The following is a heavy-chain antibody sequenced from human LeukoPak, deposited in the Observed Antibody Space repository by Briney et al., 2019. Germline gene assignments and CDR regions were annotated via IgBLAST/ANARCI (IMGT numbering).Heavy chain of an antibody. Sequence: SVKVSCKASGGTFSSYDISWVRQAPGQGLEWMGGIIPIFGTANYAQKFQGRVTITTDESTSTAYMELSSLRSEDTAVYYCARSATTIQYNWFDPWGQGTLVTVSS. CDR2: IIPIFGTA. J-gene: IGHJ5*02. CDR1: GGTFSSYD. D-gene: IGHD5-24*01. V-gene: IGHV1-69*05. CDR3: ARSATTIQYNWFDP.